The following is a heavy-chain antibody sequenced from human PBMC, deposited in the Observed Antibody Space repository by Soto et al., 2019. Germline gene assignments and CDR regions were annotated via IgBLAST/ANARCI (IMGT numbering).Heavy chain of an antibody. V-gene: IGHV4-31*03. CDR2: IYDSVNT. Sequence: SETLSLTCTVSGDSLGSGGHYWSWIRQHPGKGLEWIGHIYDSVNTYYSPSLRSRVTISADMSKNQFSLNLRSVTAADTAVYYCARVDHRGYFAILSDYWGQGTLVTVSS. D-gene: IGHD3-3*02. J-gene: IGHJ4*02. CDR1: GDSLGSGGHY. CDR3: ARVDHRGYFAILSDY.